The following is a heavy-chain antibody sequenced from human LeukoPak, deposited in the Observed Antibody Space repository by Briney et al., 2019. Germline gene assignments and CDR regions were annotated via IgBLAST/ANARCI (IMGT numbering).Heavy chain of an antibody. D-gene: IGHD1-1*01. CDR1: GYTFRGYF. V-gene: IGHV1-2*06. J-gene: IGHJ4*02. CDR3: ARDLSSTPNWELDH. CDR2: INPGSGDT. Sequence: ASVKVSCKAAGYTFRGYFVHWVRQAPGQGLEWMGRINPGSGDTEFAQKFQGRVTMTRDTSVSTAYMEVSGLTSDDPAIYYCARDLSSTPNWELDHWGQGTLVTVSS.